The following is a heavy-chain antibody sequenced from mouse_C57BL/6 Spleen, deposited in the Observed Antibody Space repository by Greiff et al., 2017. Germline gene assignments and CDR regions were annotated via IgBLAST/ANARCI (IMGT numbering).Heavy chain of an antibody. CDR3: ARDRENYGSSLDY. D-gene: IGHD1-1*01. CDR1: GYSITSGYY. CDR2: ISYDGSN. V-gene: IGHV3-6*01. J-gene: IGHJ2*01. Sequence: LQESGPGLVKPSQSLSLTCSVTGYSITSGYYWNWIRQFPGNKLEWMGYISYDGSNNYNPSLKNRIPITRDTSKNQFFLKLNSVTTEDTATYYCARDRENYGSSLDYWGQGTTLTVSS.